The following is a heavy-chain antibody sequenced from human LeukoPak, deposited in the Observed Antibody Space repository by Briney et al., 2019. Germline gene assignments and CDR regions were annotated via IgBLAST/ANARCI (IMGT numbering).Heavy chain of an antibody. D-gene: IGHD2-15*01. CDR3: MRTPTCSSGSCYPNWFDS. J-gene: IGHJ5*01. CDR1: GYSFTNNW. V-gene: IGHV5-51*01. Sequence: GQALKISCQGPGYSFTNNWIAWVGHMPGKGLGWMAIVYPGDSHNKYNPSIQGQINISADKSSSTASLHWIRLRASNTATYYCMRTPTCSSGSCYPNWFDSWGQGTLVTVSS. CDR2: VYPGDSHN.